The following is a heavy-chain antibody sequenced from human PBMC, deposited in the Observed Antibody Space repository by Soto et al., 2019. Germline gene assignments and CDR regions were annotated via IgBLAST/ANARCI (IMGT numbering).Heavy chain of an antibody. J-gene: IGHJ4*02. CDR3: ASGITICGLVNVYFDY. V-gene: IGHV1-69*12. D-gene: IGHD3-3*01. CDR2: IIPIFGTA. CDR1: GGTFSSYA. Sequence: QVQLVQSGAEVKKPGSSVKVSCKASGGTFSSYAISWVRQAPGQGLEWMGGIIPIFGTANYAQKFQGRVTITADESTNTAYMELSSLKSADTAVYYCASGITICGLVNVYFDYWGQGTLVTVSS.